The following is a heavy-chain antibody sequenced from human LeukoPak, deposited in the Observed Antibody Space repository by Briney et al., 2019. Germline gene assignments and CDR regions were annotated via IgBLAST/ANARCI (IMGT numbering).Heavy chain of an antibody. CDR2: INDDGSIT. CDR1: GFTFSNYW. CDR3: AKRQPYYFDY. D-gene: IGHD1-1*01. Sequence: GGSLRLSCATSGFTFSNYWMHWVRLAPGKGLVWVSRINDDGSITSYADSVKGRFTISRDNAKNTLYLQMNSLRAEDTAIYYCAKRQPYYFDYWGQGTLVTVSS. J-gene: IGHJ4*02. V-gene: IGHV3-74*01.